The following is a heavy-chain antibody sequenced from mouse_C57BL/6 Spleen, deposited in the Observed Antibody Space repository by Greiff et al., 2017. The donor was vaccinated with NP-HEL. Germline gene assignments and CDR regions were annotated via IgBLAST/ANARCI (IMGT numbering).Heavy chain of an antibody. V-gene: IGHV1-82*01. CDR1: GYAFSSSW. J-gene: IGHJ4*01. D-gene: IGHD2-5*01. CDR3: ARSDLLYYSNSYYYAMDY. Sequence: QVQLQQSGPELVKPGASVKISCKASGYAFSSSWMNWVKQRPGKGLEWIGRIYPGDGDTNYNGKFKGKATLTADKSSSTAYMQLSSLTSEDSAVYFCARSDLLYYSNSYYYAMDYWGQGTSVTVSS. CDR2: IYPGDGDT.